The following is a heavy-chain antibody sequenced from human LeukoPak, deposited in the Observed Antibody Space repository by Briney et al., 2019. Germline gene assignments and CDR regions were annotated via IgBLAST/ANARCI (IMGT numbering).Heavy chain of an antibody. CDR2: FDPEDGET. CDR1: GYTLTELS. J-gene: IGHJ6*02. CDR3: ATRGLEWLFYGMDV. Sequence: ASVEVSCKVSGYTLTELSMHWVRQAPGKGLEWMGGFDPEDGETIYAQKFQGRVTMTEDTSTDTAYMELSSLRSEDTAVYYCATRGLEWLFYGMDVWGQGTTVTVSS. D-gene: IGHD3-3*01. V-gene: IGHV1-24*01.